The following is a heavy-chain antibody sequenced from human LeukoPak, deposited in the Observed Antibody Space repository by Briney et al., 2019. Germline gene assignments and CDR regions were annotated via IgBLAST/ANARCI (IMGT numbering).Heavy chain of an antibody. CDR2: ISGSGGST. J-gene: IGHJ2*01. Sequence: QSGGSLRLSCAASGFTFSSYAMSWVRQAPGKGLEWVSAISGSGGSTYYADSVKGRFTISRDNSKNTLYLQMNSLRADDTAVYYCAREIPESYYFDLWGRGTLVTVSS. V-gene: IGHV3-23*01. CDR1: GFTFSSYA. CDR3: AREIPESYYFDL. D-gene: IGHD1-14*01.